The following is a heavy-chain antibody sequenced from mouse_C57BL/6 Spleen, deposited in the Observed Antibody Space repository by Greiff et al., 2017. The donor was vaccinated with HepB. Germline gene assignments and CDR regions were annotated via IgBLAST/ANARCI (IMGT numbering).Heavy chain of an antibody. J-gene: IGHJ2*01. CDR3: AKLTGTLYYFDY. D-gene: IGHD4-1*01. V-gene: IGHV1-64*01. Sequence: VQLQQPGAELVKPGASVKLSCKASGYTFTSYWMHWVKQRPGQGLEWIGMIHPNSGSTNYNEKFKSKATLTVDKSSSTAYMQLSSLTSEDSAVYYCAKLTGTLYYFDYWGQGTTLTVSS. CDR1: GYTFTSYW. CDR2: IHPNSGST.